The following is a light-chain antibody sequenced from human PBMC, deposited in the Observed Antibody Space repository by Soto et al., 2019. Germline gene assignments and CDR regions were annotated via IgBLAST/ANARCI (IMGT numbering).Light chain of an antibody. CDR1: SSNIGNNY. CDR2: DND. Sequence: QSVLTQPPSVSAAPGQKVTISCSGSSSNIGNNYVSWYQHLPGAAPKLIIYDNDKRSSGIPDRFFGSKSGTSATLDITGLQTGDEADYYCGTWDSTLSGVFGTGTKVTVL. CDR3: GTWDSTLSGV. J-gene: IGLJ1*01. V-gene: IGLV1-51*01.